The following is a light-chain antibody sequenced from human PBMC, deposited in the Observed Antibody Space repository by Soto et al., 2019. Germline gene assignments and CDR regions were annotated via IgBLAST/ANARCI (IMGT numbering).Light chain of an antibody. J-gene: IGKJ3*01. CDR1: QSVNID. Sequence: EIVLTQSPATLSVSPGERDTLSCRASQSVNIDLVWYQQKPGQAPKLLMFSASARDTGIPARFIGGGSETEFTLTISSLQPEDSAVYYCQQYNTWPFTFGPGTKLD. CDR3: QQYNTWPFT. V-gene: IGKV3D-15*01. CDR2: SAS.